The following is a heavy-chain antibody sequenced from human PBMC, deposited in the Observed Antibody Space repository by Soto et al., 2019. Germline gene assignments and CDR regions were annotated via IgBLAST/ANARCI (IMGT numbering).Heavy chain of an antibody. D-gene: IGHD2-8*02. Sequence: PGGSLRLSCVVSGFTFNSAAMAWVRQAPGKGLEWVSSVSSSGDTTYYAASVRGRFTISRDNSRNTLFLGMNSLRVDDTALYYCTRRVDYNYRTAEFDIWGQGTVVTVSS. J-gene: IGHJ3*02. CDR1: GFTFNSAA. V-gene: IGHV3-23*01. CDR3: TRRVDYNYRTAEFDI. CDR2: VSSSGDTT.